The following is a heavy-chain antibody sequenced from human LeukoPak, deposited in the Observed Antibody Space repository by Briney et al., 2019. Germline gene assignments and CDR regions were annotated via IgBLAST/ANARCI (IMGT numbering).Heavy chain of an antibody. CDR1: GFTFSSSA. V-gene: IGHV3-23*01. J-gene: IGHJ5*02. CDR3: AKDFSLGSHNWFDP. Sequence: PGGSLRLSCAASGFTFSSSAMSWVRPAPGKGLEWVSAISGSGGNTYYADSVKGRFTISRDNSKNTLYLQMNSLRAEDTALYYCAKDFSLGSHNWFDPWGQGTLVTVSS. D-gene: IGHD3-10*01. CDR2: ISGSGGNT.